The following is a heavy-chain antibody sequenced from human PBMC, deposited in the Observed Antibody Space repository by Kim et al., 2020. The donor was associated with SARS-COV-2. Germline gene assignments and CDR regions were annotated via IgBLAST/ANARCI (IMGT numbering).Heavy chain of an antibody. D-gene: IGHD2-15*01. CDR1: GYSFTSYW. CDR2: IYPGDSDT. Sequence: GESLKISCKGSGYSFTSYWIGWVRQMPGKGLEWMGIIYPGDSDTRYSPSFQGQVTISADKSISTAYLQWSSLKASDTAMYYCARPPPYCSGGSCFDYWGQGTLVTVSS. CDR3: ARPPPYCSGGSCFDY. J-gene: IGHJ4*02. V-gene: IGHV5-51*01.